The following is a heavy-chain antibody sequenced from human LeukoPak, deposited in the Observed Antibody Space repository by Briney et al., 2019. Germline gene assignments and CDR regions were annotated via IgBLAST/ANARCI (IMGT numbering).Heavy chain of an antibody. Sequence: GGSLRLSCAASGFTFSNAWMSWVRQAPGKGLEWVGRIKSKTDGGTTDYAAPVKGRFTISRDDSKNTLYLQMNSLKTEDTAVYYCTTDERELLGDFDYWGQGTLVTVSS. J-gene: IGHJ4*02. CDR1: GFTFSNAW. CDR2: IKSKTDGGTT. V-gene: IGHV3-15*01. D-gene: IGHD1-26*01. CDR3: TTDERELLGDFDY.